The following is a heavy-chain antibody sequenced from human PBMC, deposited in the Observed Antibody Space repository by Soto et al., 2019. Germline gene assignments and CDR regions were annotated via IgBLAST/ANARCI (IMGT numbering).Heavy chain of an antibody. V-gene: IGHV3-7*01. CDR3: ARTIAVAPPDAFDI. Sequence: GGSLRLSCAASGFTFSSYWMSWVRQAPGKGLEWVANIKQDGSEKYYVDSVKGRFTISRDNAKNSLYLQMNSLRAEDTAVYYCARTIAVAPPDAFDIWGQGTMVTVSS. CDR2: IKQDGSEK. J-gene: IGHJ3*02. CDR1: GFTFSSYW. D-gene: IGHD6-19*01.